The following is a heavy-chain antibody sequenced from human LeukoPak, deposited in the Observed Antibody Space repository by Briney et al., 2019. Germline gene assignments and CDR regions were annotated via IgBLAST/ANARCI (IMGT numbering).Heavy chain of an antibody. J-gene: IGHJ4*02. CDR1: GFTFSKYW. CDR2: INTDGTVT. Sequence: RLSLRLSCAASGFTFSKYWMLWVRQAPGKGLESVSRINTDGTVTTYADSVKGRFTVSRDNADNTMFLRMNSVRDEDTAVYYCATKQWLTPPPDSWGQGTPVTASS. V-gene: IGHV3-74*01. CDR3: ATKQWLTPPPDS. D-gene: IGHD6-19*01.